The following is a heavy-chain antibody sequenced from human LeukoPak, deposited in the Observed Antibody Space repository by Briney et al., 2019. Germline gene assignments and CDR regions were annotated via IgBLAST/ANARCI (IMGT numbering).Heavy chain of an antibody. CDR3: ARDPHAHNDILTGHYIFDI. J-gene: IGHJ3*02. V-gene: IGHV1-46*01. CDR1: GYTFTSYY. D-gene: IGHD3-9*01. CDR2: INPSGGTT. Sequence: ASVKVSCKASGYTFTSYYIHWVRQAPGQGLEWMGLINPSGGTTSYAQKFQGRVTMTRDTSTSTVYMDLSSLRSEDAAVYYCARDPHAHNDILTGHYIFDIWGQGTMVTVSS.